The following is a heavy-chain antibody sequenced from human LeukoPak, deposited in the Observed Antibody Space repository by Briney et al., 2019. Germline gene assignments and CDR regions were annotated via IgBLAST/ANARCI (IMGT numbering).Heavy chain of an antibody. CDR3: ARGRDSGWSDAFDI. CDR2: ISSSSSTI. J-gene: IGHJ3*02. Sequence: GGSLRLSCAASGFTFSSYSMNWVRQAPGKGLERVSYISSSSSTIYYADSVKGRFTISRDNAKNSLYLQMNSLRAEDTAVYYCARGRDSGWSDAFDIWGQGTMVTVSS. CDR1: GFTFSSYS. D-gene: IGHD6-19*01. V-gene: IGHV3-48*01.